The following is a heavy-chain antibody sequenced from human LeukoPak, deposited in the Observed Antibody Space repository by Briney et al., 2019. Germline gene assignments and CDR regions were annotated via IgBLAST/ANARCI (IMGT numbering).Heavy chain of an antibody. CDR3: AKDPERGYSGYGYGGYDY. CDR2: ISGSGGSA. CDR1: GFTFSSYA. D-gene: IGHD5-12*01. J-gene: IGHJ4*02. Sequence: GSLRLSCAASGFTFSSYAMSWVRQAPGKGLEWLSAISGSGGSAYYADSVKGRFTISRDNSKNTLYLQMNSLRAEDTAVYYCAKDPERGYSGYGYGGYDYWGQGTLVTVSS. V-gene: IGHV3-23*01.